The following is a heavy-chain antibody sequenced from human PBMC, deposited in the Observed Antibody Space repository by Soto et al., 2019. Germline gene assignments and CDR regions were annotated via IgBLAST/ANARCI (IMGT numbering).Heavy chain of an antibody. D-gene: IGHD1-1*01. V-gene: IGHV3-21*01. Sequence: EVQVVESGGGLVKPGGSLRLSCAASGFTFSSYSMNWVRQAPGQGLEWVSSISFSSNHIYYADSVTGRFTISRDNAKNSRYLQMNRLRAEDTAVYYCARLGGKYYAMDGWGQGTTVTVSS. CDR2: ISFSSNHI. CDR1: GFTFSSYS. J-gene: IGHJ6*02. CDR3: ARLGGKYYAMDG.